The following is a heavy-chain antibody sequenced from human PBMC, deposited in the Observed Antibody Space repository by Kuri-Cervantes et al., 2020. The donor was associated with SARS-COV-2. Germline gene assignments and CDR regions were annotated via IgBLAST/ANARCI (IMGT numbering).Heavy chain of an antibody. CDR3: ARDLRLGKSLDY. J-gene: IGHJ4*02. CDR1: GFTFSSYA. V-gene: IGHV3-23*01. D-gene: IGHD7-27*01. CDR2: ISGSGGST. Sequence: GESLRLSCAASGFTFSSYAMSWVRQAPGKGLEWVSAISGSGGSTYYADSVKGRFTISRDNAKNSLYLQMSSLRAEDTAVYYCARDLRLGKSLDYWGQGTLVTVSS.